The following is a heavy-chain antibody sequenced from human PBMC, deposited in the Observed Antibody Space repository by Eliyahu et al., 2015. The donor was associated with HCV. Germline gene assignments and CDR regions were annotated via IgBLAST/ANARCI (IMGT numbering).Heavy chain of an antibody. J-gene: IGHJ6*02. CDR3: ARDYSYGLSYYYYGMDV. CDR1: GFXFSXXG. CDR2: IWYDGSNK. D-gene: IGHD5-18*01. Sequence: QVQLVESGGGVVQPGRXLRXSCAASGFXFSXXGMHWVRQXPGKGLEXVAVIWYDGSNKYYADSVKGRFTISRDNSKNTLYLQMNSLRAEDTAVYYCARDYSYGLSYYYYGMDVWGQGTTVTVSS. V-gene: IGHV3-33*01.